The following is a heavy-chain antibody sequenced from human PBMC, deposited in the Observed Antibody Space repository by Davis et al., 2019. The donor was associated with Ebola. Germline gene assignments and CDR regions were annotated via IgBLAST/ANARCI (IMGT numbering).Heavy chain of an antibody. CDR1: GFTFSSYE. CDR2: ISSSGSTI. D-gene: IGHD4-17*01. CDR3: ARDAVTTFYYYGMDV. Sequence: PGGSLRLSCAASGFTFSSYEMNWVRQAPGKGLEWVSYISSSGSTIYYADSVKGRFTISRDNAKNSLYLQMNSLRDEDTAVYYCARDAVTTFYYYGMDVWGQGTTVTVSS. J-gene: IGHJ6*02. V-gene: IGHV3-48*03.